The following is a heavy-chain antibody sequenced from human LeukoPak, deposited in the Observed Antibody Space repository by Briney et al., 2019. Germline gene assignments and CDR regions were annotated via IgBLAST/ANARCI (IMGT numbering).Heavy chain of an antibody. Sequence: SQTQSLICALSGGSISSGGYSWSWIRQPPGKGLEWFEEISHSQSTRYNPSLQSRVTISVDTSKNQFSLKLCSVTAADTAVYYCARRPGSRFDYWGQGTLVTVSS. CDR2: ISHSQST. CDR3: ARRPGSRFDY. CDR1: GGSISSGGYS. V-gene: IGHV4-30-2*01. D-gene: IGHD3-10*01. J-gene: IGHJ4*02.